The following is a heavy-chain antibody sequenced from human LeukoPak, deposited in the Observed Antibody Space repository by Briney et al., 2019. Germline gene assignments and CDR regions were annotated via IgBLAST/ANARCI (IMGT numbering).Heavy chain of an antibody. J-gene: IGHJ4*02. CDR3: AKYDYYDSSGYYGSFSDY. Sequence: GGSLRLSCAASGFTFSNYAMSWVRQAPGKGLDWVSAISGSGGSTYYADSVKGRLTIFRDNSTNTLYLQMNSLRAEDTSVYYCAKYDYYDSSGYYGSFSDYWGQGTLVTVSS. D-gene: IGHD3-22*01. CDR2: ISGSGGST. V-gene: IGHV3-23*01. CDR1: GFTFSNYA.